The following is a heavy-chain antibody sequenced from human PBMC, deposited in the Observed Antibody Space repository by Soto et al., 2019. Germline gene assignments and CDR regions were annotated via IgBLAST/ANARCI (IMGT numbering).Heavy chain of an antibody. J-gene: IGHJ6*02. CDR1: GYSFTIYW. D-gene: IGHD3-9*01. CDR2: IYPGDSDT. Sequence: GESLKISCKGSGYSFTIYWIGWVRQMPGKGLEWMGIIYPGDSDTRYSPSFQGQVTISADKSISTAYLQWSSLKASDTAMYYCARHGTYYDILTGHYYYGMDVWGQGTTVTVSS. CDR3: ARHGTYYDILTGHYYYGMDV. V-gene: IGHV5-51*01.